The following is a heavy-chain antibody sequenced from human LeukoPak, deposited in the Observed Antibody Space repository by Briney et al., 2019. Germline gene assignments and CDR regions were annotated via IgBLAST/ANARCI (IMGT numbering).Heavy chain of an antibody. V-gene: IGHV3-23*01. D-gene: IGHD3-10*01. CDR2: ISGSGGST. CDR1: GFTFSSYA. CDR3: AKVMTRTMVRGVPPSDY. Sequence: PGGSLRLFCAASGFTFSSYAMSWVLQAPGKGLEWVSAISGSGGSTYYADSVKGRFTISRDNSKNTLYLQMNSLRAEDTAVYYCAKVMTRTMVRGVPPSDYWGQGTLVTVSS. J-gene: IGHJ4*02.